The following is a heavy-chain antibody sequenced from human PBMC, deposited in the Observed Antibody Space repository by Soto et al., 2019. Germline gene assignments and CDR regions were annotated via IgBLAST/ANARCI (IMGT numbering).Heavy chain of an antibody. CDR2: ISAYNGNT. Sequence: ASVKVSCKASGYTFTSYGISWVRQAPGQGLEWMGWISAYNGNTNYAQKLQGRVTMTTDTSTSTAYMELRSLRSDDTAVYYCARRAYYDSSGYYAELPYYFDYWGQGTLVTVSS. CDR1: GYTFTSYG. J-gene: IGHJ4*02. D-gene: IGHD3-22*01. V-gene: IGHV1-18*04. CDR3: ARRAYYDSSGYYAELPYYFDY.